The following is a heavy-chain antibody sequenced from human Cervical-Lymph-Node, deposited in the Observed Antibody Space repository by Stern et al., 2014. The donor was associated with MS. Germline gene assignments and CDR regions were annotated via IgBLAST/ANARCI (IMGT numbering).Heavy chain of an antibody. V-gene: IGHV3-33*01. CDR3: ASAYSSSHYYFDY. D-gene: IGHD6-13*01. CDR2: IWYDGSNP. Sequence: VQMVESGGGVVQPARSLRLSCAASGFSFSRYAMHWVRQAPGKGLEWAALIWYDGSNPYYADSVTGRFTISRDNFKNTLYLQMNSLRAEDTAVYYCASAYSSSHYYFDYWGQGTLVTVSS. CDR1: GFSFSRYA. J-gene: IGHJ4*02.